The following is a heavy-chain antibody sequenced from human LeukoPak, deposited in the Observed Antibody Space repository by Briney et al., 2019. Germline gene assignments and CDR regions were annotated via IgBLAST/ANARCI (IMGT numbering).Heavy chain of an antibody. CDR2: INHSGST. CDR1: GGSFSGYY. Sequence: SETLSLTCAVYGGSFSGYYWSWIRQPPGKGLEWIGEINHSGSTYYNPSLKSRVTISVDTSKNQFSLKLSSVTAADTAVYYCARLYYSGSYCDYWGQGTLVTVSS. D-gene: IGHD1-26*01. V-gene: IGHV4-34*01. J-gene: IGHJ4*02. CDR3: ARLYYSGSYCDY.